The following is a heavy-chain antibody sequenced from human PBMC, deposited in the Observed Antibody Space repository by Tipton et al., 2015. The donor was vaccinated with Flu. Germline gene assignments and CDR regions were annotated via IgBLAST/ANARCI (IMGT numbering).Heavy chain of an antibody. V-gene: IGHV4-38-2*01. CDR2: ISHTGRT. D-gene: IGHD3-10*01. Sequence: GLVKPSETLSLICAVSDYSISSGYYWGWIRQPPGKGLEWIGCISHTGRTYYNPSLKSRVTISVDTAKNQFSQRLNSVTASDTAVYYCARSTYYYGSGSSDYWGQGTLVTVPS. CDR1: DYSISSGYY. CDR3: ARSTYYYGSGSSDY. J-gene: IGHJ4*02.